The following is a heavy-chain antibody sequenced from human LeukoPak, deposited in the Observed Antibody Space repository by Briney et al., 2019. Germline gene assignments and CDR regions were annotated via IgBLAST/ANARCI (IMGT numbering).Heavy chain of an antibody. CDR2: INSDGSGT. V-gene: IGHV3-74*01. J-gene: IGHJ4*02. CDR3: ARVIWCSSTSCYSGGFDY. Sequence: PGGSLRLSCAASGFTFSSYGMHWVRQAPGKGLVWVSRINSDGSGTSYADSVKGRFTISRDNAKNTLFLQMNSLRAEDTAVYYCARVIWCSSTSCYSGGFDYWGQGTLVTVSS. D-gene: IGHD2-2*01. CDR1: GFTFSSYG.